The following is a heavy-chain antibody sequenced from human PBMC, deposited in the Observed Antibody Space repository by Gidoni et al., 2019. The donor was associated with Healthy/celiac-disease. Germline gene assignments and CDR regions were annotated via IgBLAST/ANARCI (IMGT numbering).Heavy chain of an antibody. V-gene: IGHV1-18*01. Sequence: QVQLVQSGAEVTKPGASVKVSCKASGYTFTSYGISWVRQAPGQGLEWMGWISAYNGNINYAQKLQGRVTMTTDTSTSTAYMELRSLRSDDTAVYYCARDYSNYEGALGYYYGMDVWGQGTTVTVSS. D-gene: IGHD4-4*01. CDR3: ARDYSNYEGALGYYYGMDV. CDR2: ISAYNGNI. J-gene: IGHJ6*02. CDR1: GYTFTSYG.